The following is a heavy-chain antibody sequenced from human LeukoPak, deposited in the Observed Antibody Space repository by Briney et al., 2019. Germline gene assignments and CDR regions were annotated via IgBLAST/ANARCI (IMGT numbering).Heavy chain of an antibody. J-gene: IGHJ4*02. CDR1: GFTFSSYE. CDR2: ISSSGSTI. Sequence: AWGVLRLSCAASGFTFSSYEMHWVRQAPGKGLEWVSYISSSGSTIYYADSVKGRFTISRDNAKNSLYLQMNSLRAEDTAVYYCARDYGGSSPFDYWGQGTLVTVSS. D-gene: IGHD4-23*01. V-gene: IGHV3-48*03. CDR3: ARDYGGSSPFDY.